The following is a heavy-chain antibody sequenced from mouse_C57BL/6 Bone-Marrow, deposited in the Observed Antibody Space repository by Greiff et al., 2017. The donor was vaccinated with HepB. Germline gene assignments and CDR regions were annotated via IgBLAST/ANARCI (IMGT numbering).Heavy chain of an antibody. V-gene: IGHV2-2*01. Sequence: VQLQESGPGLVQPSQSLSITCTVSGFSLTSYGVHWVRQSPGKGLEWLGVIWSGGSTDYNAAFISRPSISKDNSKSQVFFKMNSLQADDTAIYYCARNDGSSSHWYFDVWGTGTTVTVSS. CDR2: IWSGGST. D-gene: IGHD1-1*01. J-gene: IGHJ1*03. CDR1: GFSLTSYG. CDR3: ARNDGSSSHWYFDV.